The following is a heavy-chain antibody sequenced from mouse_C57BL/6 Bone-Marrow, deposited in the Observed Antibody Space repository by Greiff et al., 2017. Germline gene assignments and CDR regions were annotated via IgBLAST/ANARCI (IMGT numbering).Heavy chain of an antibody. V-gene: IGHV14-2*01. CDR3: ARGDWERDYYAMDY. Sequence: VQLQQSGAELVKPGASVKLSCTASGFNIKDYYMHWVKQRTEQGLEWIGRIDPEDGETKYAPKFQGKATITAEPSSNTAYLQRSSLTSEDTAVYYCARGDWERDYYAMDYWGQGTSVTVAS. CDR2: IDPEDGET. D-gene: IGHD4-1*01. J-gene: IGHJ4*01. CDR1: GFNIKDYY.